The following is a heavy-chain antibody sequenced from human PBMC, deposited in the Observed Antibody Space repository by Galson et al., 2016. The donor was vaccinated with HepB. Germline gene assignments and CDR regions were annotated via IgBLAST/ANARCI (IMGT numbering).Heavy chain of an antibody. D-gene: IGHD3-16*01. V-gene: IGHV1-2*02. J-gene: IGHJ4*02. CDR2: IIPNTGDT. CDR1: GYTFTGYY. CDR3: VKDGGAFNFDY. Sequence: SVKVSCKAAGYTFTGYYMHWVRQAPGQGLEWMGWIIPNTGDTYYAQKFQGRVTMTRDASISTAYVELSRLRSDDTAAYYCVKDGGAFNFDYWGQGTLITVSS.